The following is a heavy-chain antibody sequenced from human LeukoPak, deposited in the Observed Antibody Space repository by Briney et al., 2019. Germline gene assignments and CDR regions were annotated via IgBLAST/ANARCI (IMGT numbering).Heavy chain of an antibody. Sequence: PGGSLRLSCAASGFTFSSYAMSWVRQAPGKGLEWVSAISGSGGSTYYADSVKGRFTISRDNSKNTLYLQMNCLRAEDTAVYYCAKDLTTYCSSTSCYSDDAFDIWGQGTMVTVSS. D-gene: IGHD2-2*01. CDR1: GFTFSSYA. CDR3: AKDLTTYCSSTSCYSDDAFDI. CDR2: ISGSGGST. V-gene: IGHV3-23*01. J-gene: IGHJ3*02.